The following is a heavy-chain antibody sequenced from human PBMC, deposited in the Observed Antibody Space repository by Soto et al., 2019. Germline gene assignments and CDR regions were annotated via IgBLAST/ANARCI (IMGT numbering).Heavy chain of an antibody. J-gene: IGHJ4*02. CDR3: VREAYSGYRNAIDH. CDR1: GVSISRYY. D-gene: IGHD5-12*01. CDR2: NYYSGTT. V-gene: IGHV4-59*01. Sequence: SETLSLTCAVSGVSISRYYWSWIRQPPGKGLEWIGYNYYSGTTNYNPSLKSRVTISVDTSKNQFFLRLTSVTAADTAVYYCVREAYSGYRNAIDHCGPGTLVTVSS.